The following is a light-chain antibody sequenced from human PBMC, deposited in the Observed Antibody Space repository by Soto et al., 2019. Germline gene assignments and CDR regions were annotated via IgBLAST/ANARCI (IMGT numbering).Light chain of an antibody. V-gene: IGKV1-5*03. CDR3: QHYNSYSEA. Sequence: DIQMTLSPSTLSGSVRDRVTITCRASQTISSWLAWYQQKPGKAPKLLIYKASTLKSGVPSRFSGSGSGTEFTLTTSSLQPDDFATYYCQHYNSYSEAFCQGTKVDIK. CDR1: QTISSW. J-gene: IGKJ1*01. CDR2: KAS.